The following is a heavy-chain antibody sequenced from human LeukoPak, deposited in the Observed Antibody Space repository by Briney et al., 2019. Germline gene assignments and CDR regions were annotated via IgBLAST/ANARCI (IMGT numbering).Heavy chain of an antibody. CDR2: INHSGST. D-gene: IGHD6-13*01. CDR1: GGSFRGYY. J-gene: IGHJ6*02. Sequence: SETLSLTCAVYGGSFRGYYWSWIRQPPGKGLEWIGEINHSGSTNYNPSLKSRVTISVDTSKNQFSLKLSSVTAADTAVYYCARDIAAAAHGMDAWGQGTTVTVSS. CDR3: ARDIAAAAHGMDA. V-gene: IGHV4-34*01.